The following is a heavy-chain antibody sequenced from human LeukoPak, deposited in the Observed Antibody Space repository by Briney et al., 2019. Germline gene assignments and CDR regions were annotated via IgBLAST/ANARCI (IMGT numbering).Heavy chain of an antibody. CDR2: IYHSGST. Sequence: PSETLSLTCAVSGCSISSSNWWSWVRQPPGKGLEWIGEIYHSGSTYYNPSLKSRVTISVDTSKNQFSLKLSSVTAADTAVYYCARQYYYDRGFFDYWGQGTLVTVSS. J-gene: IGHJ4*02. D-gene: IGHD3-22*01. CDR1: GCSISSSNW. V-gene: IGHV4-4*02. CDR3: ARQYYYDRGFFDY.